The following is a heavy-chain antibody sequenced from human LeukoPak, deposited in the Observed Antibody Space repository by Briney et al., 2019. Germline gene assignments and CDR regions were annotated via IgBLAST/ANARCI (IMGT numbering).Heavy chain of an antibody. D-gene: IGHD3-22*01. Sequence: GGSLRLSCAASGFKFDDYGMSWVRHAPGKGLQWVCDINWNGAWTGYADSVKGRFTISRDNAKNSLYLQMNSLRAEDTALYYCAGYYYDSSRGFDLWGQGTLVTVSA. CDR1: GFKFDDYG. V-gene: IGHV3-20*04. J-gene: IGHJ5*02. CDR2: INWNGAWT. CDR3: AGYYYDSSRGFDL.